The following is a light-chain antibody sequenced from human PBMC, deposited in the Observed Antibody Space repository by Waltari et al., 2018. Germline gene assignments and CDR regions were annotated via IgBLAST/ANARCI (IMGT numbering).Light chain of an antibody. CDR1: SSDVGDYNY. CDR2: DVN. V-gene: IGLV2-14*01. J-gene: IGLJ7*01. Sequence: QSALTQPAFVSGSPEQSITISCTATSSDVGDYNYVSWYQQHPGKAPKLMIYDVNKRPSGVSNRFSGSKSANAASLTISGLQAEDEADYYCSSYVNSSTVFGGGSHLTVL. CDR3: SSYVNSSTV.